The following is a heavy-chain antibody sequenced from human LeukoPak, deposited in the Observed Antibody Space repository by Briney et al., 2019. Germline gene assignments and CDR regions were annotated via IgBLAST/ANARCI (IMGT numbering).Heavy chain of an antibody. V-gene: IGHV4-38-2*02. J-gene: IGHJ4*02. D-gene: IGHD1-1*01. CDR2: IYYSGST. CDR3: ARHYSNLRSTMWYDY. Sequence: SETLSLTCTVSGYSISSGYYWGWIRQPPGKGLEWIGSIYYSGSTYYNPSLKSRVTISVDTSKNQFSLKLSSVTAADTAVYYCARHYSNLRSTMWYDYWGQGTLVTVSS. CDR1: GYSISSGYY.